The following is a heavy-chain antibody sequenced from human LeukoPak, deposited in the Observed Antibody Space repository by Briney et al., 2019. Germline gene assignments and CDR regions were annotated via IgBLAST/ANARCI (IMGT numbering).Heavy chain of an antibody. Sequence: PGGSLRLSCVASGLTVNNYYMTWVRQAPGKGLEWISVVYTGGTTHYADSVKGRFIISRDKSNNTMYLQMNNLRAEDTAVYYCGAPGSTAAASYYYYLDVWGKGTTVTVSS. J-gene: IGHJ6*03. D-gene: IGHD6-13*01. CDR2: VYTGGTT. CDR3: GAPGSTAAASYYYYLDV. CDR1: GLTVNNYY. V-gene: IGHV3-53*01.